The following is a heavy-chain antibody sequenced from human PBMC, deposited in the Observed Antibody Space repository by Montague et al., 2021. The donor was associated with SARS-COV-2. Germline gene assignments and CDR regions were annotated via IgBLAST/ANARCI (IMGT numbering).Heavy chain of an antibody. CDR3: AREDWLGPYTVYGFDV. CDR2: TYYSSRWFD. Sequence: CAISGDSVSVDNVSWNWIRQAPSRGLEWLGRTYYSSRWFDHYEVSVKGXISIKADTSKNQFSLQLDSVTPEDTAVYYCAREDWLGPYTVYGFDVWGQGTMVTVSS. V-gene: IGHV6-1*01. J-gene: IGHJ3*01. D-gene: IGHD3-16*01. CDR1: GDSVSVDNVS.